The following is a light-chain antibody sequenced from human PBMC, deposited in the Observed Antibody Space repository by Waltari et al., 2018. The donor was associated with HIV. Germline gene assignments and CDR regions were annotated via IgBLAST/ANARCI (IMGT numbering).Light chain of an antibody. CDR2: DAS. Sequence: IVLTQSPATLSLSPGERATLPCRASQSVSNYLAWYQQKPGQAPRLLIYDASNRASGIPARFSGSGSGTDFTLTISSLEPEDVAVYYCQQRTNWPPDTFGPGTKLEIK. CDR3: QQRTNWPPDT. V-gene: IGKV3-11*01. CDR1: QSVSNY. J-gene: IGKJ2*01.